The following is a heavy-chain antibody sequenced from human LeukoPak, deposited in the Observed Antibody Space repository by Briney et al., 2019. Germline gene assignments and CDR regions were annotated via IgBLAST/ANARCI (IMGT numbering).Heavy chain of an antibody. CDR1: GFTFSRYA. D-gene: IGHD3-22*01. V-gene: IGHV3-33*01. J-gene: IGHJ4*02. Sequence: GMSLRLSCAASGFTFSRYAMHWVRQAPGKGLEWVAFIWNDGSNQNYADSVKGRFTISRDNSKKMVYVQMNSLRVDDTAVYYCARDWYYDSAGYFPYWGLGTLATVSS. CDR3: ARDWYYDSAGYFPY. CDR2: IWNDGSNQ.